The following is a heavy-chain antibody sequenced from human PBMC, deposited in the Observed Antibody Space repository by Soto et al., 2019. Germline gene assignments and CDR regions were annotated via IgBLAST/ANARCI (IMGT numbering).Heavy chain of an antibody. CDR2: IIPILGIA. Sequence: QVQLVQSGAEVKKPGSSVKVSCKASGGTFSSYTISWVRQAPGQGLEWMGRIIPILGIANYAQKFQGRVTITADKSTRTAYMELSSLRSEDTAVYYCAREIPTLSEFSGYDYYYYYMDVWGKGTTVTVSS. D-gene: IGHD5-12*01. V-gene: IGHV1-69*08. CDR3: AREIPTLSEFSGYDYYYYYMDV. J-gene: IGHJ6*03. CDR1: GGTFSSYT.